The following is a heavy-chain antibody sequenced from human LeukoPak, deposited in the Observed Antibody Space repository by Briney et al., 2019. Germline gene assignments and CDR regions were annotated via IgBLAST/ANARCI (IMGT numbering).Heavy chain of an antibody. J-gene: IGHJ4*02. D-gene: IGHD3-9*01. CDR1: GFTFSDYY. CDR2: ISSSGSTI. Sequence: GGSLRLSCAASGFTFSDYYMSWIRQAPGKGLEWVSYISSSGSTIYYADSVKGRFTISRDNAKNSLYLQMNSLRAEDTAVYYCAMSPLRYFDWTYYFDYWGQGTLVTVSS. V-gene: IGHV3-11*04. CDR3: AMSPLRYFDWTYYFDY.